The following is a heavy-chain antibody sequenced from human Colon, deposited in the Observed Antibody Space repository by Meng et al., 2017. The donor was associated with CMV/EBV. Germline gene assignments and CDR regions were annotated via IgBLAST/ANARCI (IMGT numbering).Heavy chain of an antibody. V-gene: IGHV3-7*01. J-gene: IGHJ4*02. CDR2: IKRDGSEK. Sequence: GESLKISCAASGFTFSSYWMSWVRQAPGKGPEWMANIKRDGSEKYYVDSVKARFTISRDNAKNTLYLQMNSLRAEDTAVYYCAREGGGTIAPRDLDYWGQGTLVTVSS. CDR1: GFTFSSYW. CDR3: AREGGGTIAPRDLDY. D-gene: IGHD6-6*01.